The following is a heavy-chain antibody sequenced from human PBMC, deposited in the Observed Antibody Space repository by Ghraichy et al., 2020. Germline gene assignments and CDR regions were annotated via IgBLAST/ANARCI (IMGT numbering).Heavy chain of an antibody. D-gene: IGHD4-17*01. V-gene: IGHV1-69*13. CDR2: IIPIFGTA. CDR1: GGTFSSYA. Sequence: SVKVSCKASGGTFSSYAISWVRQAPGQGLEWMGGIIPIFGTANYAQKFQGRVTITADESTSTAYMELSSLRSEDTAVYYCAYGDPDPDAFDIWGQGTMVTVSS. J-gene: IGHJ3*02. CDR3: AYGDPDPDAFDI.